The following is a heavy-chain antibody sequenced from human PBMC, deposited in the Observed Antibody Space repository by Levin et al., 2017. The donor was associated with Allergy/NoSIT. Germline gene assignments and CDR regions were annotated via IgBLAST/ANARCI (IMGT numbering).Heavy chain of an antibody. V-gene: IGHV1-69*13. Sequence: SVKVSCRASGGTFSSYAISWVRQAPGQGLEWMGGIIPIFGTANYAQKFQGRVTITADESTSTAYMELSSLRSEDTAVYYCARGAAGTKGWFDPWGQGTLVTVSS. CDR3: ARGAAGTKGWFDP. CDR1: GGTFSSYA. J-gene: IGHJ5*02. D-gene: IGHD6-13*01. CDR2: IIPIFGTA.